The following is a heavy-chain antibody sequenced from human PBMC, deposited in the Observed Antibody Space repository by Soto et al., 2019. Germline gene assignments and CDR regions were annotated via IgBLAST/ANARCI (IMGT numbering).Heavy chain of an antibody. Sequence: NPSETLSLTCTVSGGSISTYYCSWIRQAPGGRLEWIGYINSGGSTSYNPFLKSRVTISLDTSKNQFSLRLHSLTAADTAMYFCSKWSGYGDLWGQGTLVTVSS. V-gene: IGHV4-59*01. D-gene: IGHD5-12*01. J-gene: IGHJ4*02. CDR2: INSGGST. CDR1: GGSISTYY. CDR3: SKWSGYGDL.